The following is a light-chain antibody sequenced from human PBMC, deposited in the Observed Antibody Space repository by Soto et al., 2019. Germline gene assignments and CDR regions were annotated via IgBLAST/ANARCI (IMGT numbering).Light chain of an antibody. J-gene: IGKJ1*01. V-gene: IGKV3-15*01. CDR1: QSIDTN. CDR2: GAS. Sequence: LVMTHSPAIVSVSPGERATLYCRATQSIDTNLAWYQQKSGQAPRLLISGASTRATAIPARFSGSGSGTEFTLTISSLQSEDFAVYYCQQYNNWPRTFGQGTKVDIK. CDR3: QQYNNWPRT.